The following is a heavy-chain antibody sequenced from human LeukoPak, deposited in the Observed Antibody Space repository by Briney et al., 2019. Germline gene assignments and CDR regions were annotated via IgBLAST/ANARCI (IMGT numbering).Heavy chain of an antibody. Sequence: SETLSLTCTVSGGSISSSSYYWGWIRQPPGKGLEWIGSIYYSGSTYYNPSLKSRITLLLDMSKNQFSLKLSSVTAADTAVFYCARAAAPTYFFDYWGQGTLVTVSS. J-gene: IGHJ4*02. V-gene: IGHV4-39*07. CDR1: GGSISSSSYY. CDR2: IYYSGST. CDR3: ARAAAPTYFFDY. D-gene: IGHD6-13*01.